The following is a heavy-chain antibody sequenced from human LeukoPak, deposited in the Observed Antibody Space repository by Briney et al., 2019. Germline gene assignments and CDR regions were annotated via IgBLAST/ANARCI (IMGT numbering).Heavy chain of an antibody. CDR3: ARGLRWDLTISGTSTFDY. Sequence: SQTLSLTCTVSGGSISSGGYYWSWIRQHPGKGLEWIGYIYYSGSTYYNPSLRSRVTISVDTSKNQFSLRLSSVTAADTAVYYCARGLRWDLTISGTSTFDYWGQGSLVTVSS. CDR2: IYYSGST. D-gene: IGHD1-26*01. J-gene: IGHJ4*02. CDR1: GGSISSGGYY. V-gene: IGHV4-31*03.